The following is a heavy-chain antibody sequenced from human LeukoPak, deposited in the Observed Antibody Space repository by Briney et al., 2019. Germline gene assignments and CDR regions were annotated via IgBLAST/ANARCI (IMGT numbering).Heavy chain of an antibody. D-gene: IGHD3-10*01. Sequence: GGSLRLSCAASGFTFSNYAMTWVRQAPGKGLEWVSSISGAGGRTYYAESVKGRFTISRDNSKNTLSLQMNSLRAEDTALYYCAKDQSYYGSGRDATDVWGQGITVTVSS. V-gene: IGHV3-23*01. J-gene: IGHJ6*02. CDR2: ISGAGGRT. CDR3: AKDQSYYGSGRDATDV. CDR1: GFTFSNYA.